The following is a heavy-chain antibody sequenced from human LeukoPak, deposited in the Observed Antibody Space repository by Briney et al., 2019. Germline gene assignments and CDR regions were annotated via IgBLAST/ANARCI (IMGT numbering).Heavy chain of an antibody. CDR1: GHTLSDLS. CDR3: PTDVIGLIKIVRRPFDI. J-gene: IGHJ3*02. CDR2: FYAGHGEI. V-gene: IGHV1-24*01. Sequence: ASVQVSCKLSGHTLSDLSMHWVRQAPGRGVEWMGGFYAGHGEIVYAQKLQGRITLTEDTSTNTAYMNLSSLTSDDTAVYYCPTDVIGLIKIVRRPFDIWGPGTMLTVSS. D-gene: IGHD2-21*01.